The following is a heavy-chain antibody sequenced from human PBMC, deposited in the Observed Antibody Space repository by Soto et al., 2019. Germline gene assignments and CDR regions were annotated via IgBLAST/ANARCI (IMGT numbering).Heavy chain of an antibody. CDR3: ARANYDILTGPRKGGYYYYMDV. CDR1: SGSISSSNW. V-gene: IGHV4-4*02. Sequence: PSETLSLTCAVSSGSISSSNWWSWVRQPPGKGLEWIGEIYHSGSTNYNPSLKSRVTISVDRSKNQFSLKLSSVTAADTAVYYCARANYDILTGPRKGGYYYYMDVWGKGTTVTVSS. J-gene: IGHJ6*03. CDR2: IYHSGST. D-gene: IGHD3-9*01.